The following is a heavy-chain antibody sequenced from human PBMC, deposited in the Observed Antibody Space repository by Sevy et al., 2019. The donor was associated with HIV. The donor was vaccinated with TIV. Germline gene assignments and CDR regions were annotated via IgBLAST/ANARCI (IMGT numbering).Heavy chain of an antibody. D-gene: IGHD6-13*01. CDR1: GYTFTSYG. CDR2: ISAYNGNT. V-gene: IGHV1-18*01. Sequence: ASVKVSCKASGYTFTSYGISWVRQAPGQGLEWMGWISAYNGNTNYAQKLQGRVTMTTDTSTSTAYMWLRSLRSDDTAVYYCARRSVVAAAGTGYYYYYYMDVWGKGTTVTVSS. J-gene: IGHJ6*03. CDR3: ARRSVVAAAGTGYYYYYYMDV.